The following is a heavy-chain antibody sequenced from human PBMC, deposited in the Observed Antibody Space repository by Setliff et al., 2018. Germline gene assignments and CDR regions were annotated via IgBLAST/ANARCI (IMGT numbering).Heavy chain of an antibody. CDR3: ARDLSGSQGRTFDL. CDR2: INPNTGGT. J-gene: IGHJ4*02. Sequence: ASVKVSCKASGYTFSDYYMHWIRQAPGQGPEWMGCINPNTGGTRFAQKFQFGVTMTADKAITTAYMELTRLTSDDTAMYYCARDLSGSQGRTFDLWGQGTLVTVSS. CDR1: GYTFSDYY. D-gene: IGHD3-10*01. V-gene: IGHV1-2*02.